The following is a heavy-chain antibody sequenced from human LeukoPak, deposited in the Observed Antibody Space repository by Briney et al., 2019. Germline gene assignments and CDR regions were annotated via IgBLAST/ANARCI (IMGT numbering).Heavy chain of an antibody. CDR3: ARGIDYYDSRAAEYFQH. D-gene: IGHD3-22*01. CDR2: ISAYNGNT. J-gene: IGHJ1*01. CDR1: GYTFTSYG. Sequence: GASVKVSCKASGYTFTSYGISWVRQAPGQGLEWMGWISAYNGNTNYAQKLQGRVTMTTDTSTSTAYMELRSLRSDDTAVYYCARGIDYYDSRAAEYFQHWGQGTLVTVSS. V-gene: IGHV1-18*01.